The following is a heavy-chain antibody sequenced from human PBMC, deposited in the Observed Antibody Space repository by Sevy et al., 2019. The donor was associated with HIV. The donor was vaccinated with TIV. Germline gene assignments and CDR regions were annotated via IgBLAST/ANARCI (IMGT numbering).Heavy chain of an antibody. CDR3: AKGYYYDSSGYWKDAFDI. Sequence: GGSLRLSCAASGFTVSSYGMHWVRQAPGKGLEWVAVIYYDGVNKFYADSVKGRFTISRDNSKNTLYLQMNSLRAEDTAGYYCAKGYYYDSSGYWKDAFDIWGPGTMVTVSS. CDR2: IYYDGVNK. J-gene: IGHJ3*02. CDR1: GFTVSSYG. V-gene: IGHV3-33*06. D-gene: IGHD3-22*01.